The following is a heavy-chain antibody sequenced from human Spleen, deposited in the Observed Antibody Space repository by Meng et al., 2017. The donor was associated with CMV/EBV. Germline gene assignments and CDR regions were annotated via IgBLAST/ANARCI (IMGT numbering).Heavy chain of an antibody. D-gene: IGHD3-10*01. CDR1: GSISSGGYY. J-gene: IGHJ4*02. V-gene: IGHV4-31*02. Sequence: GSISSGGYYWSWIRQHPGKGLEWIGYIYYSGSTFYNPSLKSRVTISIDTSKNQFSLNLSSVTAADTAVYYCAKVIMARGVNDGPLGYWGRGTLVTVSS. CDR2: IYYSGST. CDR3: AKVIMARGVNDGPLGY.